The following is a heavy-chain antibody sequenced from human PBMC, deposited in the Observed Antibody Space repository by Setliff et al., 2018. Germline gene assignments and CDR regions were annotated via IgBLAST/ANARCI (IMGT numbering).Heavy chain of an antibody. J-gene: IGHJ4*02. V-gene: IGHV4-34*01. CDR1: GGSFSGYY. CDR2: INHSGST. D-gene: IGHD3-3*01. Sequence: SETLSLTCAVYGGSFSGYYWSWIRQPPGKGLEWIGEINHSGSTNYNPSLKSRVTISVDTSKKQFSLKLSYVTAADTAVYYCARAAGSRKYNFWSGYQPWGQGTLV. CDR3: ARAAGSRKYNFWSGYQP.